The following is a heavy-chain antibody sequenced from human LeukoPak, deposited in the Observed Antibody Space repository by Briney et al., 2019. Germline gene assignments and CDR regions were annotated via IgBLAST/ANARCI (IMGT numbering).Heavy chain of an antibody. D-gene: IGHD3-22*01. CDR3: ARAGYYYDRNSPNDF. CDR2: INHSGST. Sequence: SGTLSLTCAVYGGSFSGYYWSWIRQPPGKGLEWIGEINHSGSTKYNPALKSRVTISVDTSKNQFSVKLSSVTAADTAVYYCARAGYYYDRNSPNDFWGQGTLVTVSS. CDR1: GGSFSGYY. J-gene: IGHJ4*02. V-gene: IGHV4-34*01.